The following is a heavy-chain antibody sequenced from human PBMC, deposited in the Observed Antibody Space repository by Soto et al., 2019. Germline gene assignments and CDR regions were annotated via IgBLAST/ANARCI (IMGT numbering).Heavy chain of an antibody. CDR1: GFTFSSYA. V-gene: IGHV3-30-3*01. CDR2: ISYDGSNK. D-gene: IGHD5-18*01. J-gene: IGHJ4*02. Sequence: CAASGFTFSSYAMHWVRQAPGKGLEWVAVISYDGSNKYYADSVKGRFTISRDNSKNTLYLQMNSLRAEDTAVYYCARGLVDTAMETFDYWGQGTLVTVSS. CDR3: ARGLVDTAMETFDY.